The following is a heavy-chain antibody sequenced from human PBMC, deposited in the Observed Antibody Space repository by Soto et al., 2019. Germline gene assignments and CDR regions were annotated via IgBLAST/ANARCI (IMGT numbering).Heavy chain of an antibody. CDR3: ARDYGVPAATHYYYGMDV. J-gene: IGHJ6*02. CDR1: GFTFSSYA. D-gene: IGHD2-2*01. CDR2: ISYDGSNK. V-gene: IGHV3-30-3*01. Sequence: GGSLRLSCAASGFTFSSYAMHWVRQAPGKGLEWVAVISYDGSNKYYADSVKGRFTISRDNSKNTLYLQMNSLRAEDTAVYYCARDYGVPAATHYYYGMDVWGQGTTVTVSS.